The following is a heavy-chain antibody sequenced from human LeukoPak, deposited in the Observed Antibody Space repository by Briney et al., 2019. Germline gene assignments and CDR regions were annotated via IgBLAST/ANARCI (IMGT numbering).Heavy chain of an antibody. V-gene: IGHV4-34*01. CDR1: GGSISTGGYY. CDR2: INHSGST. CDR3: ARGHGDYDY. Sequence: SQTLSLTCTVSGGSISTGGYYWSWIRQPPGKGLEWIGEINHSGSTNYNPSLKSRVTISVDTSKNQFSLKLSSVTAADTAVYYCARGHGDYDYWGQGTLVTVSS. J-gene: IGHJ4*02. D-gene: IGHD4-17*01.